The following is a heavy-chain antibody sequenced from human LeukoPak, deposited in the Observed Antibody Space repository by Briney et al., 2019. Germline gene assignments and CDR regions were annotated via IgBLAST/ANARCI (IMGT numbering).Heavy chain of an antibody. CDR2: ISSSSYI. CDR3: ARGSGYNWNYLDY. D-gene: IGHD1-20*01. Sequence: GGSLRLSCAASGFTFSSYSMNWVRQAPGKGLEWVSSISSSSYIYYADSVKGRFTISRDNAKNSLYLQMNSLRAEDTAVYYCARGSGYNWNYLDYWGQGTLVTVSS. J-gene: IGHJ4*02. CDR1: GFTFSSYS. V-gene: IGHV3-21*01.